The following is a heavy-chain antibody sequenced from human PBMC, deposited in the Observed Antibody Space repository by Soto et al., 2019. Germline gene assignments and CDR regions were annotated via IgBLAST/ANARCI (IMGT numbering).Heavy chain of an antibody. Sequence: VASVKVSCKASGGTFSSYAISWVRQAPGQGLEWMGGIIPIFGTANYAQKFQGRVTITADESRSTAYMQLSSLRSEDTAVYYCASLWFRRLGMEVWGQGTTVTVSS. CDR2: IIPIFGTA. CDR3: ASLWFRRLGMEV. J-gene: IGHJ6*02. V-gene: IGHV1-69*13. CDR1: GGTFSSYA. D-gene: IGHD2-21*01.